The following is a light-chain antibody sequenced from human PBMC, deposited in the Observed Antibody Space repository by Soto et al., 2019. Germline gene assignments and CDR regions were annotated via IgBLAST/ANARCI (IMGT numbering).Light chain of an antibody. CDR2: DAS. V-gene: IGKV1-5*01. CDR3: QQYKYYPT. Sequence: DIQMTQFPSTLSASVGDRVTLTCLASQGISSWLAWYQQKPGKAPKLLMFDASNLASGVPSRFSGSGAGTEFTLPIRSLQPDDGAPYYIQQYKYYPTFRHGTMVQS. CDR1: QGISSW. J-gene: IGKJ1*01.